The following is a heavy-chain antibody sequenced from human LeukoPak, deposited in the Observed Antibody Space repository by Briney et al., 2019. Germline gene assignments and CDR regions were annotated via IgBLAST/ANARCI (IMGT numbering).Heavy chain of an antibody. D-gene: IGHD2-15*01. V-gene: IGHV3-7*01. CDR1: GFTFSSYW. Sequence: PGGSLRLSCAASGFTFSSYWMSWVRQAPGKGLEWVANIKQDGSEKYYVDSVKGRFTISRDNAKNSLYLQMNSLRAEDTAVYYCARDRKRADIVVVVAATPDYWGQGTLVTVSS. CDR2: IKQDGSEK. J-gene: IGHJ4*02. CDR3: ARDRKRADIVVVVAATPDY.